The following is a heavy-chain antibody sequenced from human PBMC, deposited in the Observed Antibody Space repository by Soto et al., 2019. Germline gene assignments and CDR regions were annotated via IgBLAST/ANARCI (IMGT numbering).Heavy chain of an antibody. CDR2: IKQDGSEK. V-gene: IGHV3-7*05. CDR1: GFTFSSYW. CDR3: GRWDIPYF. J-gene: IGHJ4*02. D-gene: IGHD1-26*01. Sequence: EVQLVESGGGLVQPGGSLRLSCAASGFTFSSYWMSWVRQAPGKGLEWVANIKQDGSEKYYVDSVKGRFTISRDNAKDSLYLQMNGLRAEYPGVYYCGRWDIPYFWGQGTLVSVSS.